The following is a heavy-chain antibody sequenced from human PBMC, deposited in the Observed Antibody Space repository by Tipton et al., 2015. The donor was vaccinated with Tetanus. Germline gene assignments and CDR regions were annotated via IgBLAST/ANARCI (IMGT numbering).Heavy chain of an antibody. CDR3: ARRSVSARFDD. CDR2: IYYTGNT. Sequence: LRLSCTVSGGPIRSGGYYWSWIRQHPVKGLEWIGYIYYTGNTYYNPSLKSRLTISVDTSKNQFSLKLNSVTAADTAVYYCARRSVSARFDDWGQGAQVTVSS. J-gene: IGHJ4*02. D-gene: IGHD6-6*01. V-gene: IGHV4-31*03. CDR1: GGPIRSGGYY.